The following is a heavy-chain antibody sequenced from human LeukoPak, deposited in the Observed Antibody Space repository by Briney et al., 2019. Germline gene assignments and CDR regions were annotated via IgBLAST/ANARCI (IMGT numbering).Heavy chain of an antibody. CDR1: GFTFSSYS. V-gene: IGHV3-21*01. Sequence: GGSLRLSCAASGFTFSSYSMNWVRQAPGKGLEWVSSISSSSSYIYSADSVKGRFTISRDDAKNSLYLQMNSLRAEDTAVYYCARDRSSVDYWGQGTLVTVSS. CDR3: ARDRSSVDY. D-gene: IGHD3-22*01. J-gene: IGHJ4*02. CDR2: ISSSSSYI.